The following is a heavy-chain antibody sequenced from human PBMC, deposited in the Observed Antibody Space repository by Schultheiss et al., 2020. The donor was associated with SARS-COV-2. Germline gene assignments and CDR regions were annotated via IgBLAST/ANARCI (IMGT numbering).Heavy chain of an antibody. CDR2: IFSGGTT. J-gene: IGHJ3*01. Sequence: GGSLRLSCAASGFTVSSNYMSWVRQAPGKGLEWVSVIFSGGTTYYADSVKGRFTISRDNSNNTVYLQLNSLRAEDTAVYYCAREKSYYDSSGFYLIDVFDVWCQATMVTVSS. V-gene: IGHV3-66*01. D-gene: IGHD3-22*01. CDR1: GFTVSSNY. CDR3: AREKSYYDSSGFYLIDVFDV.